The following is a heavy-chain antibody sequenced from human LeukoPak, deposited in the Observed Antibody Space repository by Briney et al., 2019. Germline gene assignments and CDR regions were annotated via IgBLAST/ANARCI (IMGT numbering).Heavy chain of an antibody. D-gene: IGHD6-19*01. CDR1: GFTFSSYS. J-gene: IGHJ4*02. CDR3: AKGSRYVAGTESVGLFDY. CDR2: ISSSSSYI. Sequence: GGSLRLSCAASGFTFSSYSMNWVRQAPGKGLEWVSSISSSSSYIYYADSVKGRFTISRDNAKNSLYLQMNSLRAEDMALYYCAKGSRYVAGTESVGLFDYWGQGTLVTVSS. V-gene: IGHV3-21*04.